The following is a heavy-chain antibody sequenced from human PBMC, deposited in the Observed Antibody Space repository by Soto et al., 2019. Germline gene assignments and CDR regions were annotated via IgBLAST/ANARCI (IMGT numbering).Heavy chain of an antibody. CDR3: AKLSCTSSTCYFPGWFDP. Sequence: SETLSLTCTVSCDSISGGASFWSWIRQPPGKGLEWIANVYYSGSSYYNPSLKSRLTISVDTTKNQFSLQLKSMTAADTAVYYCAKLSCTSSTCYFPGWFDPWGQGTLVTVSS. V-gene: IGHV4-31*03. CDR1: CDSISGGASF. J-gene: IGHJ5*02. CDR2: VYYSGSS. D-gene: IGHD2-2*01.